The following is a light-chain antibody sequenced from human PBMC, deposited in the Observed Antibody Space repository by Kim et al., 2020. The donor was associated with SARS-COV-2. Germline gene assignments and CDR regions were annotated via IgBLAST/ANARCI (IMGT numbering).Light chain of an antibody. CDR1: ESVGNY. Sequence: EIVLTQSPATLSLSPGERATLSCRASESVGNYLAWYQQKPGQAPRLLIYDASNRATGIPARFSGSGSGTDFTLTISSLEPEDFAVYYCQQRSSWYTFGQGTKLEI. J-gene: IGKJ2*01. CDR2: DAS. V-gene: IGKV3-11*01. CDR3: QQRSSWYT.